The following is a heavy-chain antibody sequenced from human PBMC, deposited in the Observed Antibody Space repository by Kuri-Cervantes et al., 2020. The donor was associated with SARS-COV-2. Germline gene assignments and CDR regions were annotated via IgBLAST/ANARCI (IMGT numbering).Heavy chain of an antibody. V-gene: IGHV3-30*18. J-gene: IGHJ4*02. Sequence: GRSLRLSCAASEFTFSSDAMSWVRQAPGKGLEWVASISYEGSNKHYADSVKCRFTISRDYSRDTLYLQMNSLRAEDTAIYYCAKSSGIFMIYATRAAFDHWGQGSLVTVSS. CDR3: AKSSGIFMIYATRAAFDH. D-gene: IGHD2-8*01. CDR2: ISYEGSNK. CDR1: EFTFSSDA.